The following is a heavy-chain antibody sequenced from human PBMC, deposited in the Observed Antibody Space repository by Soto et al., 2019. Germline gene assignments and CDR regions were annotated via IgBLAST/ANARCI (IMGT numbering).Heavy chain of an antibody. J-gene: IGHJ4*02. V-gene: IGHV1-18*01. CDR3: ARDAAIGVNDY. Sequence: QVLLVQSGAEVKKPGASVKVSCKASGYTFTSYGIIWVRQAPGQGLEWMGWISAYNVNTKNTQKLQGRVTMTTDTSTITAYMELMILRSDDTAVYYCARDAAIGVNDYWGQGTLVTVSS. CDR2: ISAYNVNT. D-gene: IGHD2-8*01. CDR1: GYTFTSYG.